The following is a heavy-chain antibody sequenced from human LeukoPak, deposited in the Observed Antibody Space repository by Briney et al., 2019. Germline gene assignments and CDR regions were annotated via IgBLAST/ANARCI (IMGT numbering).Heavy chain of an antibody. D-gene: IGHD6-6*01. J-gene: IGHJ4*02. CDR3: ARPYSRSYGFDY. V-gene: IGHV3-30-3*01. Sequence: GGSLRLSCAASGFTFSSYAMHWVRQAPGKGLEWVAGITYDGSNKYYADSVKGRFTISRDNSKNTLYLQMNSLRAEDTAVYYCARPYSRSYGFDYWGQGTLVVVSS. CDR2: ITYDGSNK. CDR1: GFTFSSYA.